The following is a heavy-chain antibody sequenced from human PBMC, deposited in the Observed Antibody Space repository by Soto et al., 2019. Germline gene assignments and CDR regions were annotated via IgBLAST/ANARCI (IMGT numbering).Heavy chain of an antibody. V-gene: IGHV4-30-4*01. J-gene: IGHJ4*02. D-gene: IGHD3-22*01. CDR1: GGSISSGDYY. Sequence: SETLSLTCTVSGGSISSGDYYWSWIRQPPGKGLEWIGYIYYSGSTYYNPSLKSRVTISVDTSKNQFSLKLSSVTAADTAVYYCARGDTYYYDSSGYYDYWGQGTLVTVSS. CDR2: IYYSGST. CDR3: ARGDTYYYDSSGYYDY.